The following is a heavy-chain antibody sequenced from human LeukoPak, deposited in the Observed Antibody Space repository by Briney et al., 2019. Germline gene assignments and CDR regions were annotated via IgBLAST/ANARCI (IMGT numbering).Heavy chain of an antibody. D-gene: IGHD3-10*01. CDR1: GGSISSYY. CDR2: INHSGST. J-gene: IGHJ4*02. CDR3: ARGRLWFGPSRNSYFDY. Sequence: SETLSLTCTVSGGSISSYYWSWIRQPPGKGLEWIGEINHSGSTNYNPSLKSRVTISVDTSKNQFSLKLSSVTAADTAVYYCARGRLWFGPSRNSYFDYWGQGTLVTVSS. V-gene: IGHV4-34*01.